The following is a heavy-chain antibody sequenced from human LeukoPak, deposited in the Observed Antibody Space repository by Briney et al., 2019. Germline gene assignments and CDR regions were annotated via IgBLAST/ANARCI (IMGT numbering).Heavy chain of an antibody. V-gene: IGHV3-30*18. J-gene: IGHJ4*02. CDR1: GFTFSSYG. CDR2: ISYDGSNK. D-gene: IGHD2-15*01. CDR3: AKAAYCSGGSCSFGGFDY. Sequence: PGRSLRLSCAASGFTFSSYGMHWVRQAPGKGLEGVAVISYDGSNKYYADSVKGRFTISRDNSKNTLYLQMNSLRAEDTAVYYCAKAAYCSGGSCSFGGFDYWGQGTLVTVSS.